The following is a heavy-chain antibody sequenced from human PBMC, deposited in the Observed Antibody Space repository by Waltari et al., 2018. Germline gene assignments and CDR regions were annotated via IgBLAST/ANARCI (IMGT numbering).Heavy chain of an antibody. D-gene: IGHD3-3*01. CDR2: INPNRGGT. CDR1: GYPFTGYY. J-gene: IGHJ6*02. V-gene: IGHV1-2*02. CDR3: ARATPPYDFWSGYYTGGYYYGMDV. Sequence: QVQLVQSGAEVKKPGASVKVSCKASGYPFTGYYMTWVLQAHGQGLEWMGWINPNRGGTNYAQKFQGRVTMTRDTSISTAYMELSRLRSDDTAVYYCARATPPYDFWSGYYTGGYYYGMDVWGQGTTVTVSS.